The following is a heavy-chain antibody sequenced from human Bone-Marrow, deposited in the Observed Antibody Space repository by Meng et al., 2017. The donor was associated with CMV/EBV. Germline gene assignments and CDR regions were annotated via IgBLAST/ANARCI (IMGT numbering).Heavy chain of an antibody. CDR3: ARRPNYYDSSGYYFPTSYYYYGMDV. CDR2: ISSSGSTI. Sequence: GGSLRLSCAASGFTFSSYEMNWVRQAPGKGLEWVSYISSSGSTIYYADSAKGRFTISRDNAKNSLYLQMNSLRAEDTAVYYCARRPNYYDSSGYYFPTSYYYYGMDVWGQGNTVNVSS. CDR1: GFTFSSYE. D-gene: IGHD3-22*01. J-gene: IGHJ6*02. V-gene: IGHV3-48*03.